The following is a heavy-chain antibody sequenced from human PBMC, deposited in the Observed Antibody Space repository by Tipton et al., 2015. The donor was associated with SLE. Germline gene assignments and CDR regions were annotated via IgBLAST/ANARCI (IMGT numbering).Heavy chain of an antibody. CDR3: ARGLQVFWGGDCPFDL. J-gene: IGHJ5*02. Sequence: LRLSCTVSGGSIGTHYWSWIRQSAVRGLEYIGRIYAGGTTNYHPPLKSRVTMPVGTSKHQFSLTLRSVTAADTAIYYCARGLQVFWGGDCPFDLWGQGTLVTVSS. D-gene: IGHD2-21*02. CDR2: IYAGGTT. CDR1: GGSIGTHY. V-gene: IGHV4-4*07.